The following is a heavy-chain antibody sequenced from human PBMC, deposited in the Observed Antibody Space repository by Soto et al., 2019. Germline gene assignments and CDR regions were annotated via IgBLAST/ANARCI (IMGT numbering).Heavy chain of an antibody. CDR1: GFAFSSYA. CDR2: ISGGGGGT. V-gene: IGHV3-23*01. J-gene: IGHJ4*02. Sequence: GGSLRLSCAASGFAFSSYAMSWVRQAPGKGLEWVATISGGGGGTYYADSVKGRFTVSRDNSKNTLYLQINSLRAEDTAVYYCAKDPYNGYFDQWGQGTLVTVSS. CDR3: AKDPYNGYFDQ. D-gene: IGHD2-8*01.